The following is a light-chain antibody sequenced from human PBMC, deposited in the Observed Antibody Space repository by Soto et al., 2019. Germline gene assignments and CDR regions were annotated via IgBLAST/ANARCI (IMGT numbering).Light chain of an antibody. J-gene: IGKJ1*01. Sequence: DIQMTQSPSSLSASVGDRVTITCRASQDVSSFLAWYQQKPGKVPKLLISAASTLQSGVPSRFSGSGSGTDFTLTISSLRPEDFATYYCQKYDSAPPTFGQGTKVEIK. CDR2: AAS. CDR3: QKYDSAPPT. V-gene: IGKV1-27*01. CDR1: QDVSSF.